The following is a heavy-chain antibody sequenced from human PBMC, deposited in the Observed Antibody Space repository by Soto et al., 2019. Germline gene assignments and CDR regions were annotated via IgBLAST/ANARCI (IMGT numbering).Heavy chain of an antibody. CDR1: GYTFTSYG. J-gene: IGHJ6*02. CDR2: ISAYNGNT. Sequence: ASVKVSCKASGYTFTSYGISWVRQAPGQGLEWMGWISAYNGNTNYAQKLQGRVTMTTDTSTSTAYMELRSLRPDDTAVYYCARDLEAVNYYYGMDVWGQGTTVTVSS. D-gene: IGHD3-22*01. V-gene: IGHV1-18*04. CDR3: ARDLEAVNYYYGMDV.